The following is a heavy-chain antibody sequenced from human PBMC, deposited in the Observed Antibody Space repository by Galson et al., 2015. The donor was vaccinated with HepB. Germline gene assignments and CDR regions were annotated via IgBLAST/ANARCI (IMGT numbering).Heavy chain of an antibody. Sequence: SLRLSCAASEFTFSSYSMNWVRQAPGKGLEWVSYITGSSDIIYYADSVKGRFTISRDNAKNSLYLQMDSLGAEDTAVYYCARGRGGSGSYLSYYYGMDVWGQGTTVTVSS. J-gene: IGHJ6*02. V-gene: IGHV3-48*04. CDR3: ARGRGGSGSYLSYYYGMDV. D-gene: IGHD3-10*01. CDR1: EFTFSSYS. CDR2: ITGSSDII.